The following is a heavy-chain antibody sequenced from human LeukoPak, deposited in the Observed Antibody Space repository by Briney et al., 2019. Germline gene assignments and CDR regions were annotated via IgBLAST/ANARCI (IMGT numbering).Heavy chain of an antibody. CDR1: GGSFSGYY. CDR2: INHSGST. D-gene: IGHD2-2*01. J-gene: IGHJ5*02. Sequence: PSETLSLTCAVYGGSFSGYYWSWIRQPPGKGLEWIGEINHSGSTNYNPSLKSRVTISVDTSKNQFSLKLSSVTAADPAVYYCARRVTSFDPWGQGTLVTVSS. V-gene: IGHV4-34*01. CDR3: ARRVTSFDP.